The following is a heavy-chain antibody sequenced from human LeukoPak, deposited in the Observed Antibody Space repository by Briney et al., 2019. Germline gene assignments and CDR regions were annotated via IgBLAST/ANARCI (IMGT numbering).Heavy chain of an antibody. CDR1: GFTFSSYS. Sequence: GGSLRLSCAASGFTFSSYSMNWVRQAPGKGLEWVSSISSSSSYIYYADSVKGRFTISRDNAKNSLYLQMNSLRAEDTAVYYCARDLARDGYRTLGYWGQGILVTVSS. CDR3: ARDLARDGYRTLGY. J-gene: IGHJ4*02. V-gene: IGHV3-21*01. D-gene: IGHD5-24*01. CDR2: ISSSSSYI.